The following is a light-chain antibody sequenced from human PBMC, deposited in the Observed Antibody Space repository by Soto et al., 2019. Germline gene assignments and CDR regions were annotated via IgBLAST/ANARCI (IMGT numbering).Light chain of an antibody. J-gene: IGKJ1*01. V-gene: IGKV1D-16*01. CDR3: QHYNSYSEA. CDR2: ASP. CDR1: QGISSW. Sequence: DIQLTQSPSFLSASVGDRVTISCRASQGISSWLAWYQQKPGKAPKLLISASPSLQSGVPSRFSGSGSGTEFTLTISSLQPDDFATYYCQHYNSYSEAFGQGTKVDIK.